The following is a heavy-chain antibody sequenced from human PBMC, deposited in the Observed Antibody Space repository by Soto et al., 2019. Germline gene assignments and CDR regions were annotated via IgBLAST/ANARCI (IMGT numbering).Heavy chain of an antibody. D-gene: IGHD2-2*01. CDR1: GFTFSSYS. J-gene: IGHJ3*02. CDR2: ISSSSSYI. CDR3: ARDREDIVVVPAAMGDAFDI. V-gene: IGHV3-21*01. Sequence: LRLSCAASGFTFSSYSMNWVRQAPGKGLEWVSSISSSSSYIYYADSVKGRFTISRDNAKNSLYLQMNSLRAEDTAVYYCARDREDIVVVPAAMGDAFDIWGQGTMVTVSS.